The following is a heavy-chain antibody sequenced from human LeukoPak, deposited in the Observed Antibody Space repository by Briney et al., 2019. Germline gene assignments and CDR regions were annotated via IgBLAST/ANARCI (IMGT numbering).Heavy chain of an antibody. CDR2: ISGSGGST. Sequence: PGGSLRLSCAASGFTFSDHYMDWVRQAPGKGLEWVSAISGSGGSTYYADSVKGRFTISRDNSKNTLYLQMNSLRAEDTAVYYCATTGSVGSGYYGLSFGDAFDIWAKGQWSPSLQ. CDR3: ATTGSVGSGYYGLSFGDAFDI. D-gene: IGHD3-22*01. V-gene: IGHV3-23*01. CDR1: GFTFSDHY. J-gene: IGHJ3*02.